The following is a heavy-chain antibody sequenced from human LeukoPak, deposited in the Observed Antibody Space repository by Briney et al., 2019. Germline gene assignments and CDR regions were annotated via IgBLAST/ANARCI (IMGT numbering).Heavy chain of an antibody. CDR3: AWYGVTHGPDV. Sequence: GGSLRLSCAASGSSLSNYWMSWVRQAPGKGLEWVANINQDGSDKYYVDSVMGRFTISKDNAKNSVYLQMNSLRPEDTAIYYCAWYGVTHGPDVWGQGTTVTVSS. D-gene: IGHD3-10*01. V-gene: IGHV3-7*01. CDR1: GSSLSNYW. J-gene: IGHJ6*02. CDR2: INQDGSDK.